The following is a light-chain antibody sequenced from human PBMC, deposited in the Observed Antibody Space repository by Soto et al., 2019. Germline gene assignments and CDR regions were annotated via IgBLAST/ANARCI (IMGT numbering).Light chain of an antibody. CDR3: QQYNRYPYT. J-gene: IGKJ2*01. Sequence: IQMTQSPSTLSASVGDRVTITCRASQSISSWLAWYQQKPGKAPKLLICDASSLESGVTSRFSGSGSGTEFTLTISSLQPDDFATYYCQQYNRYPYTFGQGTKLEIK. CDR2: DAS. V-gene: IGKV1-5*01. CDR1: QSISSW.